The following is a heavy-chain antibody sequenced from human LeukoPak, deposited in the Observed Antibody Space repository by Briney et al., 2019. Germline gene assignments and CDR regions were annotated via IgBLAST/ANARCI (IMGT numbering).Heavy chain of an antibody. CDR1: GGSFSGYY. J-gene: IGHJ5*02. D-gene: IGHD7-27*01. Sequence: SETLSLTCAVYGGSFSGYYWSWIRQPPGKGLEWIGYIYYSGSTNYNPSLKSRVTISVDTSKNQFSLKLSSVTAADTAVYYCARLELGIGRQGWFDPWGQGTLVTVSS. CDR3: ARLELGIGRQGWFDP. V-gene: IGHV4-59*08. CDR2: IYYSGST.